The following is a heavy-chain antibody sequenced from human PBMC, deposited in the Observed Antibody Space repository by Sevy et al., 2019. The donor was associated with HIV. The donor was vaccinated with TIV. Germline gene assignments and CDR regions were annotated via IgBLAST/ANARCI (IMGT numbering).Heavy chain of an antibody. CDR1: GFTFSSFA. Sequence: GGSLRLSCAASGFTFSSFAMHRVRQAPGKGLEWVAVISYDRSSKYYPDSVKGRFTISRDNAKNTLYLQMNRLRPEYTAVYFCAILGVDCVSTNCYGMRSLSFDFWGQGTLVTVSS. CDR2: ISYDRSSK. D-gene: IGHD2-2*01. CDR3: AILGVDCVSTNCYGMRSLSFDF. J-gene: IGHJ4*02. V-gene: IGHV3-30-3*01.